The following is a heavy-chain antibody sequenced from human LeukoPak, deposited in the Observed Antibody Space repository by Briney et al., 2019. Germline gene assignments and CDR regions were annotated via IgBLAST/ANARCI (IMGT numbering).Heavy chain of an antibody. Sequence: GGSLRLSCAASGFTFSSYSMNWVRQAPGKGLEWVTSISSSSNYIYYADSVKGRFTISRDNSKNTLYLQMNSLRAEDTAVYYCARCYTYGTTWFGGLDVWGQGTTVTVSS. V-gene: IGHV3-21*04. CDR1: GFTFSSYS. CDR2: ISSSSNYI. J-gene: IGHJ6*02. CDR3: ARCYTYGTTWFGGLDV. D-gene: IGHD3-10*01.